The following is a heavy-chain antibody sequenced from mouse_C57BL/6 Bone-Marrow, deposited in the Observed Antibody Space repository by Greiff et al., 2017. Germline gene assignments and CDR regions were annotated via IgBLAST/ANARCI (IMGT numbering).Heavy chain of an antibody. CDR1: GYTFTDYE. D-gene: IGHD3-1*01. V-gene: IGHV1-15*01. CDR2: IDPETGGT. Sequence: QVQLQQSGAELVRPGASVTLSCKASGYTFTDYEMHWVKQTPVHGLEWIGAIDPETGGTAYNQKFKGKAILTADKSSSTAYMELRSLTSEDSAVYSCTRPSGDYYAMDYWGQGTSVTVSS. J-gene: IGHJ4*01. CDR3: TRPSGDYYAMDY.